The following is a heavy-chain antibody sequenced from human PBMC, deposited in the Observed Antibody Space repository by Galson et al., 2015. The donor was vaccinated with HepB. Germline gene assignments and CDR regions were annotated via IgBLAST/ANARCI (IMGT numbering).Heavy chain of an antibody. CDR2: IWYDGSNK. D-gene: IGHD6-19*01. Sequence: SLRLSCAASGFTFSRYAMHWVRQAPGEGLEWVAVIWYDGSNKYFADSVKGRFTISRDNSKNTLSLQMDSLRPEDTAVYYCAKSRQVRRELDLWGPGTLVTVTS. J-gene: IGHJ5*02. V-gene: IGHV3-33*06. CDR1: GFTFSRYA. CDR3: AKSRQVRRELDL.